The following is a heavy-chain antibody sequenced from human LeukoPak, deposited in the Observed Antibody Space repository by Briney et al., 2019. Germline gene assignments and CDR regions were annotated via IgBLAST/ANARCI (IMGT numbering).Heavy chain of an antibody. CDR2: MLDTVTT. CDR3: ATIKRGNIFGYFDF. Sequence: PWETLSLTCAVSGASMNTHDWSWVRQPPGKGLEWVGYMLDTVTTKDNPSLKSRFTLSADTYKNQFSLRLTSVTAADTAVYYCATIKRGNIFGYFDFWGQGIPVTVSS. CDR1: GASMNTHD. D-gene: IGHD5-18*01. V-gene: IGHV4-59*11. J-gene: IGHJ4*02.